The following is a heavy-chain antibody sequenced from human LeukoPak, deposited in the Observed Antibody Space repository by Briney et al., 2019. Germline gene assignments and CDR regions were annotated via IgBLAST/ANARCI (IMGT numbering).Heavy chain of an antibody. D-gene: IGHD6-13*01. CDR2: IYTSGST. V-gene: IGHV4-61*02. CDR1: GGSISSSSYY. CDR3: ARVRPTRSSWSFDY. Sequence: SETLSLTCTVSGGSISSSSYYWSWIRQPAGKGLEWIGRIYTSGSTNYNPSLKSRVTISVDTSKNQFSLKLSSVTAADTAVYYCARVRPTRSSWSFDYWGQGTLVTVSS. J-gene: IGHJ4*02.